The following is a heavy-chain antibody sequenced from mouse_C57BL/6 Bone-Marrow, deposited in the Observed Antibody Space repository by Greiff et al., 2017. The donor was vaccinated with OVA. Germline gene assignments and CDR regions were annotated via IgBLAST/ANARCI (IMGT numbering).Heavy chain of an antibody. D-gene: IGHD3-2*02. CDR3: ARGGSSGYYYAMDY. Sequence: VQLQQPGAELVKPGASVKMSCKASGYTFTSYWMHWVKKRPGKGLEWIGEIDPSDSYNNYNQKFKGKSTLTVDKSSSTSYMQLSSLTSEDSAVYYCARGGSSGYYYAMDYWGQGTSVTVSS. J-gene: IGHJ4*01. CDR2: IDPSDSYN. V-gene: IGHV1-69*01. CDR1: GYTFTSYW.